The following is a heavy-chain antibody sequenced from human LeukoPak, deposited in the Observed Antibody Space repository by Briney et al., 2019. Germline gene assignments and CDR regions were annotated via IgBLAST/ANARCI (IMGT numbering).Heavy chain of an antibody. CDR2: ISAYNGNT. Sequence: ASVKVSCTASGYTFTSYGISWVRRAPGQGLEWMGWISAYNGNTNYAQKLQGRVTMTTDTSTSTAYMELRSLRSDDTAVYYCARDGRLGQAPWYLYYYYGMDVWGKGTTVTVSS. D-gene: IGHD6-13*01. CDR3: ARDGRLGQAPWYLYYYYGMDV. J-gene: IGHJ6*04. V-gene: IGHV1-18*04. CDR1: GYTFTSYG.